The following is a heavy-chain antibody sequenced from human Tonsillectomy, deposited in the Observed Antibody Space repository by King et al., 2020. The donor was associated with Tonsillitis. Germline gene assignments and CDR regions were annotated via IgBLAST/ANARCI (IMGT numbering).Heavy chain of an antibody. CDR2: ISFDGSNK. V-gene: IGHV3-30*04. J-gene: IGHJ6*02. Sequence: VQLVESGGGVVQPGRSLRLSCAASGFTFRSYAMHWVRQAPGKGLEWVAVISFDGSNKYYADSVKGRFTISRDNSKNTLYLQMNSLRAEDTAVYYCARDQLEYCSGGSCYQSYGMDVWGQGTTVTVSS. D-gene: IGHD2-15*01. CDR3: ARDQLEYCSGGSCYQSYGMDV. CDR1: GFTFRSYA.